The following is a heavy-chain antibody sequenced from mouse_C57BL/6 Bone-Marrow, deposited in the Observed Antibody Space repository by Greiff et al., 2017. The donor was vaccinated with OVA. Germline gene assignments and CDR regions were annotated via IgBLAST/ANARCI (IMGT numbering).Heavy chain of an antibody. CDR2: IRSKSNNYAT. CDR1: GFSFNTYA. D-gene: IGHD1-1*01. J-gene: IGHJ4*01. V-gene: IGHV10-1*01. CDR3: VRHNSPESSYRYYAMDY. Sequence: EVMLVESGGGLVQPKGSLKLSCAASGFSFNTYAMNWVRQAPGKGLEWVARIRSKSNNYATYYADSVKDRFTISREDSESMLYLQMNNLKTEDTAMYYCVRHNSPESSYRYYAMDYWGQGTSVTVSS.